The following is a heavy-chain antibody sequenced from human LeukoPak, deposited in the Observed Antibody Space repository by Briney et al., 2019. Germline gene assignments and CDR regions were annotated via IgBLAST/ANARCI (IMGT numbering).Heavy chain of an antibody. CDR2: ISSSSSYI. CDR1: GFTFSSYS. V-gene: IGHV3-21*01. Sequence: GGSLRLSCAASGFTFSSYSMNWVRQAPGKGLEWVSSISSSSSYIYYADSVKGRFTISRDNAKNSLYLQMNSLRAEDTAVYYCARNSGSTSTFQHWGQGTLVTVSS. D-gene: IGHD1-26*01. J-gene: IGHJ1*01. CDR3: ARNSGSTSTFQH.